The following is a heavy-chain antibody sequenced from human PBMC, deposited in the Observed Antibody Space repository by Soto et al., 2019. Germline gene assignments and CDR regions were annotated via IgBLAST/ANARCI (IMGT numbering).Heavy chain of an antibody. J-gene: IGHJ5*02. Sequence: SETLSLTCTVSGASISGFYWSWIRKSAGKGLEWIGRIYATGTTDYNPSLKSRVMMSVDTSKKQFSLKLRSVTAADTAVYYCVRDGTKTLRDWFHPWGQGT. V-gene: IGHV4-4*07. D-gene: IGHD1-1*01. CDR2: IYATGTT. CDR1: GASISGFY. CDR3: VRDGTKTLRDWFHP.